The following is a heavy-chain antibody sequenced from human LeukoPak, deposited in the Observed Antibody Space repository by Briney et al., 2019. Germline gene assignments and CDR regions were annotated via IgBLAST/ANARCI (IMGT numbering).Heavy chain of an antibody. CDR2: IDAYNGNT. J-gene: IGHJ6*03. V-gene: IGHV1-18*01. CDR3: ARAGSYYYMDV. CDR1: GYTFTSSG. Sequence: EASVKVSCKASGYTFTSSGISWVRQAPGQGLEWMGWIDAYNGNTNYAQKLQGRVTMTTDTSTTTAYMELRSLRLDGTAVYYCARAGSYYYMDVWGKGTTVTVSS. D-gene: IGHD1-1*01.